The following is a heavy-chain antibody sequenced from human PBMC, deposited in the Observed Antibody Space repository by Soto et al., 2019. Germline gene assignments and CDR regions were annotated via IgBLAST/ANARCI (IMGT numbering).Heavy chain of an antibody. D-gene: IGHD3-3*01. J-gene: IGHJ3*02. CDR3: AIVYGIFGVSDDAFDI. Sequence: GGSLILSCAASGFIFNDYHMSCIRQAPGKVLEWVASISSSSSYIYYADSVKGRFTISRDNAKNSLYLQMNSLRAEDTAVYYCAIVYGIFGVSDDAFDIWGQGTMVTVSS. CDR1: GFIFNDYH. V-gene: IGHV3-11*06. CDR2: ISSSSSYI.